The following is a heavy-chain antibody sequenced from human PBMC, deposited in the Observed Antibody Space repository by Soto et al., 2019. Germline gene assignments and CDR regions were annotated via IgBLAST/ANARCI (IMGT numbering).Heavy chain of an antibody. CDR3: ATSTSGRGYGAIDY. D-gene: IGHD5-12*01. V-gene: IGHV3-30-3*01. Sequence: GGSLRLSCAASGFTFSNFAMHWVRQAPGKGLEWVAVISHDGNNKYNADSVKGRFTTSRDNSKNTLCLQMNSLRTEDTAVYYCATSTSGRGYGAIDYWGQGTRVTVSS. J-gene: IGHJ4*02. CDR1: GFTFSNFA. CDR2: ISHDGNNK.